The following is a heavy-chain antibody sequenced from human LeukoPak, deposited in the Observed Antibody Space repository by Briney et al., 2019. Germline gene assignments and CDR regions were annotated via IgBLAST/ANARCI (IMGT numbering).Heavy chain of an antibody. CDR1: EYTFTDYY. J-gene: IGHJ4*02. CDR2: INPNTGGT. V-gene: IGHV1-2*02. D-gene: IGHD7-27*01. Sequence: ASVKVSCKASEYTFTDYYVHWVRQAPGQGLEWMGWINPNTGGTNYAQKFQGRVTMTRDTSISTDYMDLRGLRSDDTAVYYCARAKANWGSGDYWGQGTLVTVSS. CDR3: ARAKANWGSGDY.